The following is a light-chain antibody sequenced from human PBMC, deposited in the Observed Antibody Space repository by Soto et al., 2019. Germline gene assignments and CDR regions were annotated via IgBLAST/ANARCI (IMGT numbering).Light chain of an antibody. CDR3: SSYTSSSTYV. Sequence: SALTQPASVSGSPGQSITISCTGTSSDVGGYNYVSWYQLHPGKAPKLMIYDVINRPSGVSNRFSGSKSGNTASLTISGLQAEDEADYYCSSYTSSSTYVFGAGTKLTVL. J-gene: IGLJ1*01. V-gene: IGLV2-14*03. CDR1: SSDVGGYNY. CDR2: DVI.